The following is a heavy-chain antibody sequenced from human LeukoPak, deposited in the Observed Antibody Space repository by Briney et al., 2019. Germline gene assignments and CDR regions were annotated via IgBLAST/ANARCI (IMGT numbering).Heavy chain of an antibody. CDR1: GDSVSSNSAA. CDR3: ARLENWAFDY. J-gene: IGHJ4*02. CDR2: TYYRSKWST. Sequence: SQTLSLTCAISGDSVSSNSAAWNWIRQPPSRGLEWLGRTYYRSKWSTDYAVSVKSRITVNPDTSKNQFSLQLNSVTPGDTAVYYCARLENWAFDYWGQGTLITVSS. D-gene: IGHD7-27*01. V-gene: IGHV6-1*01.